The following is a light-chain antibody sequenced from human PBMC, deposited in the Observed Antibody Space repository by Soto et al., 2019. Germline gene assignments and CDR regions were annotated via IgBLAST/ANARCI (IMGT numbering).Light chain of an antibody. CDR2: SNN. Sequence: QSVLTQPPSASGTPGQRVTISCSGSSSNIGSNTVNWYQQLPGTAPKLLIYSNNQRPSGVPDRFSGSKSGTSASLAISGLQSEDEADYYCAAWDDSLSVVFGGGTKVTV. CDR1: SSNIGSNT. V-gene: IGLV1-44*01. J-gene: IGLJ2*01. CDR3: AAWDDSLSVV.